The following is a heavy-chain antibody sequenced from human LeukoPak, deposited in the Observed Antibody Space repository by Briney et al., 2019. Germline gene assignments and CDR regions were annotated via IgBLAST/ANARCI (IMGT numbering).Heavy chain of an antibody. CDR1: GGSISSYY. D-gene: IGHD3-3*02. Sequence: NPSETLSLTCTVSGGSISSYYWSWIRQPAGKGLEWIGRIYTSGSTNYNPSLKSRVTMSVDTSKNQFSLKLSSVTAADTAVYYCARFSESSPLYYYYGMDVWGQGTTVTVSS. CDR3: ARFSESSPLYYYYGMDV. V-gene: IGHV4-4*07. J-gene: IGHJ6*02. CDR2: IYTSGST.